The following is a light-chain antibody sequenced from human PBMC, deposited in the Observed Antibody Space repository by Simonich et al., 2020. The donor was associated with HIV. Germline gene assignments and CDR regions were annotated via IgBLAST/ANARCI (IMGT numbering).Light chain of an antibody. V-gene: IGKV1-39*01. CDR3: QQSYSTLLT. CDR2: AAS. J-gene: IGKJ4*01. Sequence: DIQMTQSPSSLSASVGDRVTNTCRASQSSRIYLIWYQQKPRKAPKLLIYAASSLQSWVPSRFSGSGSGTDFTLTISSLQPEDFATYYCQQSYSTLLTFGGGTKVEIK. CDR1: QSSRIY.